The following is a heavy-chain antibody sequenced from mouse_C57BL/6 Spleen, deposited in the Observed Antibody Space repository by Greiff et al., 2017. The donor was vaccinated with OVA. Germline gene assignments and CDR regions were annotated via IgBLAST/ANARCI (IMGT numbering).Heavy chain of an antibody. CDR3: AREGTTVVDPFAY. D-gene: IGHD1-1*01. J-gene: IGHJ3*01. V-gene: IGHV5-4*01. Sequence: EVMLVESGGGLVKPGGSLKLSCAASGFTFSSYAMSWVRQTPEKRLEWVATISDGGSYTYYPDNVKGRFTISRDNAKNNLYLQMSHLKSEDTAMYYCAREGTTVVDPFAYWGQGTLVTVSA. CDR2: ISDGGSYT. CDR1: GFTFSSYA.